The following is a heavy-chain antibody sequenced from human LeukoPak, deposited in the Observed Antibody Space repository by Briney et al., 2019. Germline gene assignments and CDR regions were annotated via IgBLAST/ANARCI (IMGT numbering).Heavy chain of an antibody. Sequence: GRSLRLSCAASGFTFSSCGMHWVRQAPGKGLEWVAVIWYDGSYKYYADSVKGRFTISRDNSKNTLYLQMNSLRAEDTAVYYCAKDFYVGPVLARYFDYWGQGTLVTVSS. CDR1: GFTFSSCG. CDR3: AKDFYVGPVLARYFDY. CDR2: IWYDGSYK. V-gene: IGHV3-33*06. D-gene: IGHD2-8*02. J-gene: IGHJ4*02.